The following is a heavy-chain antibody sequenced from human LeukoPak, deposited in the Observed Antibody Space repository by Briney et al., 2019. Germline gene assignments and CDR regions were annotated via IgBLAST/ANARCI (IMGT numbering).Heavy chain of an antibody. Sequence: GASVQVSCKTSGYTFTSYGISWVRQAPGQGLEWMGWISAYNGNTNYAQKLQGRVTMTTDTSTSTAYMELRSLRSDDTAVYYCARDGPDYYDSSGYYKREDAFDIWGQGTMVTVSS. CDR2: ISAYNGNT. CDR1: GYTFTSYG. D-gene: IGHD3-22*01. V-gene: IGHV1-18*01. J-gene: IGHJ3*02. CDR3: ARDGPDYYDSSGYYKREDAFDI.